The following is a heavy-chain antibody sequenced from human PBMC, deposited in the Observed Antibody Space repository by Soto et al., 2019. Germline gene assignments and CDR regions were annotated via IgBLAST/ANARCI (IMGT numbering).Heavy chain of an antibody. Sequence: QVQLQQWGAGLLKPSETLSLTCAVYGGSFSGYYWSWIRQPPGKGLEWIGEINHRGSTTYNPSLKSRVTISVDTSKNQFSLTLSSVTAAATAVYYCARATVVKGDAFDIWGQGTMVTVSS. CDR3: ARATVVKGDAFDI. D-gene: IGHD4-17*01. J-gene: IGHJ3*02. V-gene: IGHV4-34*01. CDR2: INHRGST. CDR1: GGSFSGYY.